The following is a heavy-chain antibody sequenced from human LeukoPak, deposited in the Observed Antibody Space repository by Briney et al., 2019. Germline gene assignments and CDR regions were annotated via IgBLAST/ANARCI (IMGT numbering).Heavy chain of an antibody. Sequence: SETLSLTCTVSGYSISSGYYWGWIRQPPGRGLEWTGSIYHSGSTYYNPSLKSRVTISVDTSKNQFSLKLSSVTAADTAVYYCAGDYYYDSSGYLFDYWGQGTLVTVSS. V-gene: IGHV4-38-2*02. CDR3: AGDYYYDSSGYLFDY. D-gene: IGHD3-22*01. CDR1: GYSISSGYY. J-gene: IGHJ4*02. CDR2: IYHSGST.